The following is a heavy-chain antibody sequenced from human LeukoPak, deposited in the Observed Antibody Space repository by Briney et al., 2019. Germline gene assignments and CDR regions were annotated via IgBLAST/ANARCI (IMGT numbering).Heavy chain of an antibody. V-gene: IGHV4-4*07. CDR1: GDSISNYY. D-gene: IGHD2-2*01. CDR2: MYTSGAT. J-gene: IGHJ6*03. Sequence: SETLSLTCTVSGDSISNYYWSWIRQPAGKGLEWIGRMYTSGATNYNPSLKSRATMSVDTSKNQLSLRLSSVTAADRAVYYCAREGPAASTFFYYFMDVWGKGTTVTVSS. CDR3: AREGPAASTFFYYFMDV.